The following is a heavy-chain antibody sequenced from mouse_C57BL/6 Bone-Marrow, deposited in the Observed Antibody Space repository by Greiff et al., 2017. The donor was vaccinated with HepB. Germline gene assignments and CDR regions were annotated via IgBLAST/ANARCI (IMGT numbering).Heavy chain of an antibody. V-gene: IGHV5-12*01. J-gene: IGHJ2*01. CDR3: ARRGVYYGNYVGY. CDR1: GFTFSDYY. Sequence: EVMLVESGGGLVQPGGSLKLSCAASGFTFSDYYMYWVRQTPEKRLEWVAYISNGGGSTYYPDTVKGRFTISRDNAKNTLYLQMSRLKSEDTAMYYCARRGVYYGNYVGYWGQGTTLTVSS. D-gene: IGHD2-1*01. CDR2: ISNGGGST.